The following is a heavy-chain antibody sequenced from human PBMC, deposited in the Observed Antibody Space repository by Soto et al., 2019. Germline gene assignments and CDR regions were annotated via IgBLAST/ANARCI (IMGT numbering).Heavy chain of an antibody. V-gene: IGHV1-69*06. CDR3: ARDLKVIVVDPGYYGMDV. J-gene: IGHJ6*02. CDR2: IIPIFGTA. CDR1: GGTFSSYA. D-gene: IGHD3-22*01. Sequence: SVKVSCKASGGTFSSYAISWVRQAPGQGLEWMGGIIPIFGTANYAQKFQGRVTITADKSTSTAYMELSSLRSEDTAVYYCARDLKVIVVDPGYYGMDVWGQGTTVTV.